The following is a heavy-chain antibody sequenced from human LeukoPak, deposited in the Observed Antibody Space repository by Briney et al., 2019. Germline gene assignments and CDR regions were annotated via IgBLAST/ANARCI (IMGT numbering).Heavy chain of an antibody. CDR3: AKGKQWELPFDY. Sequence: PGASLRLSCAASGFTFRTYAMSWVRQAPGKGLEWVPAISAGGKTYYADSVKGRFTISRDNSKNTLYLQMNSLRAEDTALYYCAKGKQWELPFDYWGQGTLVAVSS. J-gene: IGHJ4*02. D-gene: IGHD1-26*01. CDR1: GFTFRTYA. V-gene: IGHV3-23*01. CDR2: ISAGGKT.